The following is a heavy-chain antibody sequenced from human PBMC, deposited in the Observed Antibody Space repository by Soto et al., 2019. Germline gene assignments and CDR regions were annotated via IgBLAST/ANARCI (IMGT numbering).Heavy chain of an antibody. D-gene: IGHD3-10*01. CDR2: ITGSSVYT. J-gene: IGHJ4*02. CDR3: ARHLQHMSSSPLDF. CDR1: GFTFSDYY. Sequence: GGSLRLSCAASGFTFSDYYMSWIRQAPGKGLEWVSYITGSSVYTGYADSVQGRFSISRDNAKNSLYLQLNILRAEDTAVYYCARHLQHMSSSPLDFWGQGTLVTISS. V-gene: IGHV3-11*06.